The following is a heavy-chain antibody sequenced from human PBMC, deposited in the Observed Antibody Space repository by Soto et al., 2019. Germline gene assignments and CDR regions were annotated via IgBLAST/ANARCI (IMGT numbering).Heavy chain of an antibody. CDR1: GFTFSSYA. CDR3: ARGQLPAATTYFDF. J-gene: IGHJ4*02. CDR2: IWFDGSNK. D-gene: IGHD2-15*01. Sequence: GGSLRLSCAASGFTFSSYAIHWVRQSPGKGLEWVAIIWFDGSNKYYADSVKGRFSISRDNSKNTLFLQMDSLRAEDTAVYYCARGQLPAATTYFDFWGQGTLVTVSS. V-gene: IGHV3-33*01.